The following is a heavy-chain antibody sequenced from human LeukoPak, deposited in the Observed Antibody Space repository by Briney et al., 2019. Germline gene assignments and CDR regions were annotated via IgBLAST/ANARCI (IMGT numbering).Heavy chain of an antibody. CDR2: IYTSGST. J-gene: IGHJ4*02. V-gene: IGHV4-61*02. D-gene: IGHD3-22*01. CDR3: AREGYYFDSSDYPIVTSY. Sequence: SETLSLTCTVSGGSISSGSYYWSWIRQPAGKGLEWIGRIYTSGSTNYNPSLKSRVTISVDTSKNQFPLKLSSVTAADTAVYYCAREGYYFDSSDYPIVTSYWGQGTLVTVSS. CDR1: GGSISSGSYY.